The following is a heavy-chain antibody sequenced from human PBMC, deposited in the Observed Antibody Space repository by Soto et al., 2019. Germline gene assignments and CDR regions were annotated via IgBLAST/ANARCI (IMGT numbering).Heavy chain of an antibody. V-gene: IGHV4-34*01. CDR2: INHSGST. CDR3: GPRGAVADPRGY. J-gene: IGHJ4*02. CDR1: GGSFSDFY. D-gene: IGHD6-19*01. Sequence: QVQLQQWGAGLLKPSETLSLTCAVYGGSFSDFYWTWIRPPPGKGLEWIGEINHSGSTNYNPSLKSGVAISVDTSKNQFSLTLTSVTAADTAVYYCGPRGAVADPRGYWGQGTLVTVSS.